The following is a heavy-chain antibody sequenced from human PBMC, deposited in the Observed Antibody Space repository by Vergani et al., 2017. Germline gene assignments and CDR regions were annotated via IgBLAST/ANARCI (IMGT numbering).Heavy chain of an antibody. Sequence: QVQLVLSGSEVRKPGASVKVSCQVSGYSLTELTIHWVRQAPGKGLEWMAGFDPEHGEVTFADHIQGIVTMTEDRSTDTAYMELSSLRPEDTAIYYCAIVTDYNDSSGYYLDDWGQGTLVTVSS. CDR3: AIVTDYNDSSGYYLDD. D-gene: IGHD3-22*01. J-gene: IGHJ4*02. V-gene: IGHV1-24*01. CDR2: FDPEHGEV. CDR1: GYSLTELT.